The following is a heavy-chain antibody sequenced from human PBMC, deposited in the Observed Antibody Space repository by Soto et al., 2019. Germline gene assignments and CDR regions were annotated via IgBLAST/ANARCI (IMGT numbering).Heavy chain of an antibody. CDR2: ISSSSSYI. J-gene: IGHJ6*02. Sequence: GSLRLSCAASGFTFSSYSMNWVRQAPGKGLEWVSSISSSSSYIYYADSVKGRFTISRDNAKNSLYLQMNSLRAEDTAVYYCARDNRIAVALPYYYYYGMDVWGQGTTVTVSS. D-gene: IGHD6-19*01. CDR3: ARDNRIAVALPYYYYYGMDV. V-gene: IGHV3-21*01. CDR1: GFTFSSYS.